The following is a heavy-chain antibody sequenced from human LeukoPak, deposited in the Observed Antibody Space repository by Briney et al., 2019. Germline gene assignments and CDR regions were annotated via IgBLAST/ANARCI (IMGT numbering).Heavy chain of an antibody. J-gene: IGHJ2*01. V-gene: IGHV4-59*01. Sequence: SETLSLTCTVSGSSISSYYWSWIRQPPGKGQEWMGYISYSGSTNYNPSLKSRVTISLDTSKNQVSLKLSSVTAADTAVYYCARDRGITVAGRGYWYFDLWGRGTLVTVSS. CDR1: GSSISSYY. D-gene: IGHD6-19*01. CDR3: ARDRGITVAGRGYWYFDL. CDR2: ISYSGST.